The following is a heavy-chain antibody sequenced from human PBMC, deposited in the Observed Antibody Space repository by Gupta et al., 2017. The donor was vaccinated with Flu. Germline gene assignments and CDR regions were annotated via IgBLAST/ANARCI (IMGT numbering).Heavy chain of an antibody. CDR3: ESDCGGTYSV. Sequence: GSTNCNPSLQSRVPISVDTSTNQFSLKLTSVTAADTAVYYCESDCGGTYSVWCQGTLVTVSS. CDR2: GST. V-gene: IGHV4-4*07. D-gene: IGHD2-21*01. J-gene: IGHJ1*01.